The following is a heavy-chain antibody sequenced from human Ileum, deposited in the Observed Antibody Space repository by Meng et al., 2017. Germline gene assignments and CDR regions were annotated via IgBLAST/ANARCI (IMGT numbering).Heavy chain of an antibody. J-gene: IGHJ4*02. CDR2: IHPDGMRT. CDR1: GFPFSSYW. D-gene: IGHD3-3*01. V-gene: IGHV3-74*01. Sequence: GESLKISCAASGFPFSSYWMHWVRQAPGKGLEWLARIHPDGMRTNYADSVKGRFTVSRDNDKNTLNLQMNSLRAEDTAVYFCVRAQYDYWSDYSTYLDYWGQGTRVTVSS. CDR3: VRAQYDYWSDYSTYLDY.